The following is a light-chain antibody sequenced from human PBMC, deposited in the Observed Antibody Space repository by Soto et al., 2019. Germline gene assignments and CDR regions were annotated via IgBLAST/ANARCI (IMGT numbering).Light chain of an antibody. V-gene: IGLV2-14*01. CDR3: SSYTTSTTLEV. CDR1: SSDVGAYNY. CDR2: DVS. J-gene: IGLJ2*01. Sequence: QSALTQPASVSGSPGQSITISCTGTSSDVGAYNYVSWYQQHPGKAPKLMIYDVSNRPSGVSNRFSGSKSGNTASLTISGLQAKDEADYYCSSYTTSTTLEVFGGGTKLTVL.